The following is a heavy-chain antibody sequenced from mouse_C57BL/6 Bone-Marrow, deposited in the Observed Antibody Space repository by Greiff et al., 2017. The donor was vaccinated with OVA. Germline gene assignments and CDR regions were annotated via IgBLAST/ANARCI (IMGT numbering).Heavy chain of an antibody. CDR1: GYTFTSYT. J-gene: IGHJ1*03. Sequence: VQLQQSGAELARPGASVKMSCKASGYTFTSYTMHWVKQRPGQGLEWIGYINPSSGYTKYNQKFKDKATLTADKSSSTAFMQLSSLTSEDSAVYYCARGGSGYFDVWGTGTTVTVSS. CDR3: ARGGSGYFDV. CDR2: INPSSGYT. V-gene: IGHV1-4*01.